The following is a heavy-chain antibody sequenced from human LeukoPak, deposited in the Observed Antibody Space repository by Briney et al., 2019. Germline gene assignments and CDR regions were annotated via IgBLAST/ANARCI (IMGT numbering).Heavy chain of an antibody. CDR3: ARDRGCSGGSCYSNDAFDI. J-gene: IGHJ3*02. Sequence: SGTLSLTCAVSGGSISSSNWWSWVRQPPGKGLEWIGEIYHSGSTNYNPSLKSRVTISVDKSKNQFSLKLSSVTAADTAVYYCARDRGCSGGSCYSNDAFDIWGQGTMVTVSS. CDR1: GGSISSSNW. D-gene: IGHD2-15*01. CDR2: IYHSGST. V-gene: IGHV4-4*02.